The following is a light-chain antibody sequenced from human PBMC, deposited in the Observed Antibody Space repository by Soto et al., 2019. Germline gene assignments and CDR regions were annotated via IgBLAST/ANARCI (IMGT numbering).Light chain of an antibody. Sequence: EIVLTQSPGTLSLSPGERATLSCRASQSVSSSYLARYQQKPGQAPRLLIYGASSRATGMADRFSGSGSGTCFAVTISGLEHEDCAVYCCQRYFTFGPGTKVDIK. CDR2: GAS. J-gene: IGKJ3*01. CDR3: QRYFT. CDR1: QSVSSSY. V-gene: IGKV3-20*01.